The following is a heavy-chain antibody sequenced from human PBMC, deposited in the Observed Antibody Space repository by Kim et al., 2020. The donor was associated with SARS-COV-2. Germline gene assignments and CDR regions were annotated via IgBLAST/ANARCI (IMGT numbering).Heavy chain of an antibody. CDR3: ARGEPFLLWFGESPVMGFDH. CDR1: GYTFTSYD. V-gene: IGHV1-8*01. CDR2: MNPNSGNT. D-gene: IGHD3-10*01. J-gene: IGHJ5*02. Sequence: ASVKVSCKASGYTFTSYDINWVRQATGQGLEWMGWMNPNSGNTGYAQKFQGRVTMTRNTSISTAYMELSSLRSEDTAVYYCARGEPFLLWFGESPVMGFDHWGQGTLVTVSS.